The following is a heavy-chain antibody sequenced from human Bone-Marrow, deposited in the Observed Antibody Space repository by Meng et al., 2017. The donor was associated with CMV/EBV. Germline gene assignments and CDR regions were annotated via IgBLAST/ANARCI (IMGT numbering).Heavy chain of an antibody. Sequence: GLAFSGYGLSWVGQAPGKGLEWVSAISGSGDSTDYAASVKGRFTISRDNSKNTLYLQLNSLRVEDTAVYYCAKGISTVTTSWFDPWGQGTLVTVSS. CDR1: GLAFSGYG. D-gene: IGHD4-17*01. CDR3: AKGISTVTTSWFDP. CDR2: ISGSGDST. J-gene: IGHJ5*02. V-gene: IGHV3-23*01.